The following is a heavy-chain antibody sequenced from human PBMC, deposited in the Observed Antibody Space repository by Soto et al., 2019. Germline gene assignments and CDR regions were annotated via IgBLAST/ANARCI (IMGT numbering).Heavy chain of an antibody. CDR1: GGTFGSNA. CDR2: IIPIFGTI. J-gene: IGHJ3*02. D-gene: IGHD1-1*01. V-gene: IGHV1-69*15. CDR3: ARDRYTSGPGEVRGAFDI. Sequence: QVQLVQSGAEVRRPGSSVKVSCKASGGTFGSNAISWVRQAPGQGLEWMGNIIPIFGTINNAQKFQGRVTITAEESTNTAYMELSSLRSEDTAVYYCARDRYTSGPGEVRGAFDIWGQGTMGTVSS.